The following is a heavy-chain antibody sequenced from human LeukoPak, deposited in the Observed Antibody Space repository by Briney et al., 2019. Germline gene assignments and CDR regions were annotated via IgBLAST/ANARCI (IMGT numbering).Heavy chain of an antibody. CDR2: INHSGST. V-gene: IGHV4-34*01. Sequence: KPSETLSLTRAVYGGSFSGYYWSWIRQPPGKGLEWIGEINHSGSTNYNPSLKSRVTISVDTSKNQFSLKLSSVTAADTAVYYCARESYYYDSSGYYLRWFDPWGQGTLVTVSS. CDR3: ARESYYYDSSGYYLRWFDP. D-gene: IGHD3-22*01. CDR1: GGSFSGYY. J-gene: IGHJ5*02.